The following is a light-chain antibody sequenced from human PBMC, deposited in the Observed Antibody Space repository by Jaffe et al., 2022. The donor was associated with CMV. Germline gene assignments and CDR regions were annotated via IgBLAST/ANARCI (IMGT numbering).Light chain of an antibody. CDR3: QQYATYST. Sequence: DIQMTQSPSTLSASVGDRVTITCRASQSIGAWLAWYQQKPGKAPKLLMSQTSHLQSGVPSRFSGSASATEFTLTISGLQPDDFATYYCQQYATYSTFGPGTLVDIK. CDR1: QSIGAW. J-gene: IGKJ3*01. V-gene: IGKV1-5*03. CDR2: QTS.